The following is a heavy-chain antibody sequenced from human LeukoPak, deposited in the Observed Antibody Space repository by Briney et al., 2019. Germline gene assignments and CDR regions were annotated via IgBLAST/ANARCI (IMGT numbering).Heavy chain of an antibody. J-gene: IGHJ4*02. CDR2: IRSDGSNK. CDR1: GFTFSPFG. D-gene: IGHD3-16*01. CDR3: ARGGRYPFDS. V-gene: IGHV3-30*02. Sequence: GGSLRLSCVASGFTFSPFGMHWVRQAPGKGLEWVAFIRSDGSNKYYADSVKGRFFISRDNSKDTLYLQMNSLGAEDTAIYHCARGGRYPFDSWGQGTLVTVSS.